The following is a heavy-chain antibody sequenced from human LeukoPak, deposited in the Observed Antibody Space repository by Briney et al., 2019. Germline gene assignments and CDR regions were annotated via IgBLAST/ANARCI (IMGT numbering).Heavy chain of an antibody. CDR3: ARDRGSSSGWYDLPLNYYYYYGMDV. V-gene: IGHV1-69*04. Sequence: ASVRVSCKASGGTFSSYAISWVRQAPGQGLEWMGRIIAIFGIANYAQKFQGRVTITADKSTSTAYMELSSLRSEDTAVYYCARDRGSSSGWYDLPLNYYYYYGMDVWGQGTTVTVSS. CDR2: IIAIFGIA. CDR1: GGTFSSYA. D-gene: IGHD6-19*01. J-gene: IGHJ6*02.